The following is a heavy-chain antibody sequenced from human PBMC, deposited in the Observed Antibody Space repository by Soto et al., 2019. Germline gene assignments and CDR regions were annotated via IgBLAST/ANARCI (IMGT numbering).Heavy chain of an antibody. Sequence: QVQLVQSGAEVKKPGSSVKVSCKASGGTFSSYAISWVRQAPGQGLEWMGGIIPIFGTANYAQKFQGRVTITADESTSTAYMELCSLRSEDTAVYYCARGRLAVAGTGDHFDYWGQGTLVTVSS. V-gene: IGHV1-69*01. CDR3: ARGRLAVAGTGDHFDY. J-gene: IGHJ4*02. CDR2: IIPIFGTA. D-gene: IGHD6-19*01. CDR1: GGTFSSYA.